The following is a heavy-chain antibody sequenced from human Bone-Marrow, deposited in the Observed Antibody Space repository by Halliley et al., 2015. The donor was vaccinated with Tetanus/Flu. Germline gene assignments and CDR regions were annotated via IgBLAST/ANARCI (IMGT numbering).Heavy chain of an antibody. V-gene: IGHV4-59*08. CDR3: ATLGYTSGNSFDH. J-gene: IGHJ4*02. D-gene: IGHD2-15*01. CDR1: GGSIGSHF. Sequence: TLSLTCTLSGGSIGSHFWCWVRQPPGRGLEWIGCYYYGGNTYYNPSLRSPVAISVDTSKNQFSLTLSSVTATDTAVYYCATLGYTSGNSFDHWGQGTPIIVSS. CDR2: YYYGGNT.